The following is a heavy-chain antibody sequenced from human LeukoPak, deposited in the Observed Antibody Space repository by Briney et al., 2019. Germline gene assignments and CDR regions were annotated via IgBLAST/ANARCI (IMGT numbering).Heavy chain of an antibody. V-gene: IGHV3-30*18. CDR1: GFTLSSYG. Sequence: GGSLRLSCAASGFTLSSYGMHWVRQAPGKGLEWVAVISYDGSNKYYADSVKGRFTISRDNSKNTLYLQMNSLRAEDTAVYYCAKDELHRSGGSCYDYWGQGTLVTVSS. CDR3: AKDELHRSGGSCYDY. CDR2: ISYDGSNK. J-gene: IGHJ4*02. D-gene: IGHD2-15*01.